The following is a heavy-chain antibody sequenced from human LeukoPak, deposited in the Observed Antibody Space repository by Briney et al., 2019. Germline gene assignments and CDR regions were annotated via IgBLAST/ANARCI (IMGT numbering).Heavy chain of an antibody. CDR3: VKWSEYSSSWSHNWWYYYYGMDV. V-gene: IGHV3-64D*09. Sequence: PGGSLRLSCAASGFTFSSYAMHWVRQAPGKGLEYVSAISSNGGSTYYADSVKGRFTISRDNSKNTLYLQMSSLRAEDTAVYYCVKWSEYSSSWSHNWWYYYYGMDVWGQGTTVTVSS. CDR1: GFTFSSYA. J-gene: IGHJ6*02. D-gene: IGHD6-6*01. CDR2: ISSNGGST.